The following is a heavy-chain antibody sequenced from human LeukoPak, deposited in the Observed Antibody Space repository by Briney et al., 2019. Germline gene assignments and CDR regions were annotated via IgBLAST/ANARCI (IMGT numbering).Heavy chain of an antibody. V-gene: IGHV4-30-2*01. CDR1: GGSISSGGYS. D-gene: IGHD3-16*02. CDR2: ISHSGST. Sequence: SETLSLTCTVSGGSISSGGYSWSWIRQPPGKGLEWIGYISHSGSTYYNPSLKSQVIISVDRSKNQFSLKLSSVTAADTAVYYCARVGITFGGVIDYYFDYWGQGTLVTVSS. CDR3: ARVGITFGGVIDYYFDY. J-gene: IGHJ4*02.